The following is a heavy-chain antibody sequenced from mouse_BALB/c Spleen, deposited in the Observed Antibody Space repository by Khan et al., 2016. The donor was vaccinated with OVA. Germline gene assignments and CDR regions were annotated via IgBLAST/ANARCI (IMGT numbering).Heavy chain of an antibody. CDR1: GYTFTSYW. CDR2: IYPGDGDT. Sequence: VQLQQSGAELARPGASVKLSCKASGYTFTSYWMQFIKQRPGQGLEWIGTIYPGDGDTRYTQKFKGKATLTADTSSSTAYMQLSSLASEDSAVFYCARGGTARASWFDYWGQGTLVTVSA. V-gene: IGHV1-87*01. D-gene: IGHD3-1*01. CDR3: ARGGTARASWFDY. J-gene: IGHJ3*01.